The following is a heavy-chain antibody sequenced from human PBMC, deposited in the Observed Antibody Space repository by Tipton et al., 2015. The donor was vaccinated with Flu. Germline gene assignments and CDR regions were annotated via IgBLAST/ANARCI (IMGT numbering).Heavy chain of an antibody. CDR2: ISGSGGST. V-gene: IGHV3-23*01. J-gene: IGHJ6*02. Sequence: SLRLSCAASGFNFNTYAMTWVRQAPGKGLEWVSEISGSGGSTYYAESVKGRFTISRDNSKNTLYLQMNSLRAEDTAIYYCAKRGHQLGVAYHGMDVWGQGTTVTVSS. D-gene: IGHD6-13*01. CDR1: GFNFNTYA. CDR3: AKRGHQLGVAYHGMDV.